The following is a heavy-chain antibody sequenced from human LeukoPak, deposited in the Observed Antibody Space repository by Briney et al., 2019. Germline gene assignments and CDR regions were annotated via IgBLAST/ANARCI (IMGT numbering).Heavy chain of an antibody. V-gene: IGHV1-46*01. CDR2: INPSGGST. J-gene: IGHJ6*03. CDR1: GYTFTSYY. Sequence: ASVKVSCKASGYTFTSYYMHWVRQAPGQGLEWMGIINPSGGSTSYAQKFQGRVTMTRDMSTSTVYMELSSLRSEDTAVYYCAGDSLWFGELATRFSYYYMDVWGKGTTVTVSS. D-gene: IGHD3-10*01. CDR3: AGDSLWFGELATRFSYYYMDV.